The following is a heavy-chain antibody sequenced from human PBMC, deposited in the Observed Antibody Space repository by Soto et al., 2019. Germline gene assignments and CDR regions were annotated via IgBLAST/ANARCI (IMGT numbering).Heavy chain of an antibody. CDR3: ATGKKEYYFDY. CDR1: GGSISSYY. CDR2: IYYSGST. J-gene: IGHJ4*02. V-gene: IGHV4-59*01. Sequence: SETLSLTCTVSGGSISSYYWSWIRQPPGKGLEWIGYIYYSGSTNYNPSLKSRVTISVDTSKNQLSLKLSSVTAADTAVYYCATGKKEYYFDYWGQGTLVTVSS. D-gene: IGHD6-13*01.